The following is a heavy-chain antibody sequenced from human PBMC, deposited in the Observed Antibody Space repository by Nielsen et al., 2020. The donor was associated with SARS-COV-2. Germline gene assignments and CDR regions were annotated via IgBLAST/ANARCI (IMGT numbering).Heavy chain of an antibody. CDR3: ARGRGKYCGGDCYLFDD. D-gene: IGHD2-21*02. Sequence: GESLKISCAVSGFIFSSCAMSWVRQAPGKSLEWVSTISESDSTYYADSVKGRFTISRDNSKNTVYLQMNSLRADDTAGYYCARGRGKYCGGDCYLFDDWGQGTLVTVSS. V-gene: IGHV3-23*01. J-gene: IGHJ4*02. CDR2: ISESDST. CDR1: GFIFSSCA.